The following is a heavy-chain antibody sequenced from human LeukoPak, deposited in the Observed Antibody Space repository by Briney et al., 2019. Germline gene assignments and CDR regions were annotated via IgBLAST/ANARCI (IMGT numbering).Heavy chain of an antibody. CDR2: ISSSSSTI. Sequence: GGSLRLSCAASGFTFSSYSMNWVRQAPGKGLEWVSYISSSSSTIYYADSVKGRFTISRDNAKNSLYLQMNSLRAEDTAVYYCARERDRGRYCSGGSCYTYYYYYYMDVWGKGATVTVSS. J-gene: IGHJ6*03. V-gene: IGHV3-48*01. CDR1: GFTFSSYS. CDR3: ARERDRGRYCSGGSCYTYYYYYYMDV. D-gene: IGHD2-15*01.